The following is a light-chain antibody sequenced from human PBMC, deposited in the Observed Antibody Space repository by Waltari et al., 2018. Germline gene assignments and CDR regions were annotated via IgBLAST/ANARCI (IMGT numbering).Light chain of an antibody. V-gene: IGLV2-8*01. J-gene: IGLJ2*01. CDR3: SSYAGSNAHVV. CDR1: SSDVGGSNY. Sequence: QSALTQPPSASGSPGQSVTISSTGTSSDVGGSNYVSWYQQHPGKAPKLMIYEVSKRPSGVPDRFSGSKSGNTASLTVSGLQADDEADYYCSSYAGSNAHVVFGGGTKLTVL. CDR2: EVS.